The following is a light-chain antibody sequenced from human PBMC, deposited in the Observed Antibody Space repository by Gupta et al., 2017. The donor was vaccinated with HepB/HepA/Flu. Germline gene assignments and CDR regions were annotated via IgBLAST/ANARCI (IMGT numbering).Light chain of an antibody. CDR2: GIS. CDR1: KRVSSKY. Sequence: EIVLTQSPGTLSLSPGERDTLSCRASKRVSSKYLAWYQQKSGQAPRLLMYGISSRATGVPDRFSGSGSGTVFTLTISRLEPEDFAVYYCQQYGSSPLITFGPGTKVDIK. CDR3: QQYGSSPLIT. V-gene: IGKV3-20*01. J-gene: IGKJ3*01.